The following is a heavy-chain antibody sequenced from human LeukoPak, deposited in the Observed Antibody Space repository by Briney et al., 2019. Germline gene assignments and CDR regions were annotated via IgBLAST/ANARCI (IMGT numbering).Heavy chain of an antibody. CDR3: AREEQRDYYDSSGYYFDY. J-gene: IGHJ4*02. CDR1: GGSISSGGYY. CDR2: IYYSGST. V-gene: IGHV4-31*03. D-gene: IGHD3-22*01. Sequence: KTSQTLFLTCTVSGGSISSGGYYWSWIRQHPGKGLEWIGYIYYSGSTYYNPSLKSRVTISVDTSKNQFSLKLSSVTAADTAVYYCAREEQRDYYDSSGYYFDYWGQGTLVTVSS.